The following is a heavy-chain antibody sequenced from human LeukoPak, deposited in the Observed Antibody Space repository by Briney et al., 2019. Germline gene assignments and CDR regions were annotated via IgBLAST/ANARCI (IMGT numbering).Heavy chain of an antibody. Sequence: PGGSLRLSCAASGITFSDTWMSWVRQAPGKGLEWVARIKSIVNGGTTDYAAPVKGRFTVSRDDSKNTVFLQMNSLKTEDTAVYYCTTHYRLGSHYNFFDHWGQGTLVTVSS. CDR3: TTHYRLGSHYNFFDH. D-gene: IGHD3-10*01. CDR2: IKSIVNGGTT. V-gene: IGHV3-15*01. CDR1: GITFSDTW. J-gene: IGHJ4*02.